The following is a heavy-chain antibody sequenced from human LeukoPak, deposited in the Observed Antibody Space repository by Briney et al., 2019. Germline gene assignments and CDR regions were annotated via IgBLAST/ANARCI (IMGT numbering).Heavy chain of an antibody. CDR3: ARESPRHVPDFDY. D-gene: IGHD3-16*01. Sequence: GGSLRLSCAASGFTFDDYGMSWVRQAPGKGLEWVSGINWNGSGAGYADSVKGRFTISRDNAKNSLYLQMSSLRAEDTAVYYCARESPRHVPDFDYWGQGTLVTVSS. J-gene: IGHJ4*02. CDR1: GFTFDDYG. V-gene: IGHV3-20*04. CDR2: INWNGSGA.